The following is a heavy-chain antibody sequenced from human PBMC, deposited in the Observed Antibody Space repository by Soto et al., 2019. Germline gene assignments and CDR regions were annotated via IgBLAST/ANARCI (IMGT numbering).Heavy chain of an antibody. V-gene: IGHV4-59*11. CDR2: IHYSGST. CDR1: GVSITSHY. CDR3: TVGGAGHPFDY. D-gene: IGHD3-16*01. J-gene: IGHJ4*02. Sequence: PSETLSLTCTVSGVSITSHYWTWIRQPPGKGLEWIGNIHYSGSTNYSPSLKGRVIISVDTSENQSSLKLSSVTTADTAVYYCTVGGAGHPFDYWGQGTLVTAPQ.